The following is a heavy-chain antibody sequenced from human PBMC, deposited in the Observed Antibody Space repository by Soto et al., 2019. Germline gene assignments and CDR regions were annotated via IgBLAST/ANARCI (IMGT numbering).Heavy chain of an antibody. D-gene: IGHD2-15*01. CDR1: GFTFSNYW. CDR2: IRQDGSEG. V-gene: IGHV3-7*03. J-gene: IGHJ6*02. CDR3: ARERGSKSMDV. Sequence: PWGSLSLSCAASGFTFSNYWMTWVRQAPGKGLEWVANIRQDGSEGSYVDSVKGRFTISRDNAKVSLFLQMNSLRAEDTAVYYCARERGSKSMDVWGQGTTVTVSS.